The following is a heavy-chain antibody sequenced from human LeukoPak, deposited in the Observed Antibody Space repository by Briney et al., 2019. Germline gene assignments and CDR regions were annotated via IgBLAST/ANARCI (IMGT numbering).Heavy chain of an antibody. CDR1: GYTFTGYY. V-gene: IGHV1-2*02. D-gene: IGHD6-13*01. Sequence: ASVKVSCKASGYTFTGYYMHWVRQAPGQGLEWMGWINPNSGGTNYAQKFQGRVTMTRDTSISTAYMELSRLRSDDTAVYYCARGPYSSSWHSPLDYWGQGALVTVSS. J-gene: IGHJ4*02. CDR2: INPNSGGT. CDR3: ARGPYSSSWHSPLDY.